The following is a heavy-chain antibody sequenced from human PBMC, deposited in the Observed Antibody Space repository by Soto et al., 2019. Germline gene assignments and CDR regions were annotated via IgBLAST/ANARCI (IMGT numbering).Heavy chain of an antibody. CDR1: GYTFTGYY. V-gene: IGHV1-2*02. CDR3: ARDRVVTTVTTPSDY. CDR2: INPNSGGT. Sequence: QVQLVQSGAEVKKPGASVKVSCKASGYTFTGYYMHWVRQAPGQGLEWMGWINPNSGGTNYAQKFQGRVTMTRDTSISTAYMELSRLRSDDTAVYYCARDRVVTTVTTPSDYWGQGTLVTVSS. D-gene: IGHD4-17*01. J-gene: IGHJ4*02.